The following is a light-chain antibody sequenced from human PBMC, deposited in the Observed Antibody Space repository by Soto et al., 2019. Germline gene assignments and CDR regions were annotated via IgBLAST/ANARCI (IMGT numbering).Light chain of an antibody. Sequence: EIVLTQSPHTLSLSPGERATLSCRASQSVRNNYLAWYQHKPGQAHRLLIYDASNRATGIPDRFSGSGSGTDFTLTISRLEPEDFAVYYCQQFGSSPQTFGQGTELEIK. J-gene: IGKJ2*01. V-gene: IGKV3-20*01. CDR1: QSVRNNY. CDR2: DAS. CDR3: QQFGSSPQT.